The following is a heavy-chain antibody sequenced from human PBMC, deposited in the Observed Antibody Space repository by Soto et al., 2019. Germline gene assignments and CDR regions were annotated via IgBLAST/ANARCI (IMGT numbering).Heavy chain of an antibody. CDR3: ARGSSGYISSWYYFDY. D-gene: IGHD6-13*01. Sequence: GSLRLACAASGXTFTDYALGWVRQAPGKGLEWVATISGIGGSTYLADSVKGRLIISRDNSKNTVSLLMNSLRAEETAVYFCARGSSGYISSWYYFDYWGRGTLGTVSS. CDR2: ISGIGGST. J-gene: IGHJ4*02. V-gene: IGHV3-23*01. CDR1: GXTFTDYA.